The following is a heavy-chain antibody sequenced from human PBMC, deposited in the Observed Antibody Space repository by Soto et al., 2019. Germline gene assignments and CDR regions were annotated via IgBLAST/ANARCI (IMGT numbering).Heavy chain of an antibody. D-gene: IGHD3-10*01. CDR1: GFTFSSYA. J-gene: IGHJ4*02. V-gene: IGHV3-23*01. CDR3: VAMVRGVIMNGYFDY. Sequence: EVQLLESGGGLVKPGGSLRLSCAASGFTFSSYAMSWVRQAPGKGLEWVSAISGSGGSTYYADSVKGRFTISRDNSKNTLYLQMNSLRAEDTVVYYCVAMVRGVIMNGYFDYWGQGTLVTVSS. CDR2: ISGSGGST.